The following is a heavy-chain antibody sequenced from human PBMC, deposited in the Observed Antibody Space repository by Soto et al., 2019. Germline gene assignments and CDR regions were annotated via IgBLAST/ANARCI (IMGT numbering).Heavy chain of an antibody. CDR2: IIPIFGTA. CDR1: GGTFSSYA. CDR3: ARDRSDYGDYFSVGRGFDI. Sequence: GASVKVSCKASGGTFSSYAISWVRQAPGQGLEWMGGIIPIFGTANYAQKFQGRVTITADESTSTAYMELSSLRSEDTAVYYCARDRSDYGDYFSVGRGFDIWGQGTMVTVSS. D-gene: IGHD4-17*01. J-gene: IGHJ3*02. V-gene: IGHV1-69*13.